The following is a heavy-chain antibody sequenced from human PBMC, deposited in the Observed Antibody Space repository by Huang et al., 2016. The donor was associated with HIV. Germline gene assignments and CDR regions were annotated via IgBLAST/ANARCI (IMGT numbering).Heavy chain of an antibody. J-gene: IGHJ4*02. V-gene: IGHV3-21*01. D-gene: IGHD6-13*01. Sequence: EVQLVDSGGGLVKPGGSLRLSCAAAGFSLDSFNMFWVRQTPAKGLQWVAAIRPSSSVIEYADSVKGRFSSSRDNAKNSLYLQMNSLRGEDTAVYYCVKDRGQQLSPFDSWGQGTLVTVSS. CDR3: VKDRGQQLSPFDS. CDR2: IRPSSSVI. CDR1: GFSLDSFN.